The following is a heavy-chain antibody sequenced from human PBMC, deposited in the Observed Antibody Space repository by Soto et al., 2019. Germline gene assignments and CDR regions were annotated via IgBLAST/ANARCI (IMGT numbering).Heavy chain of an antibody. CDR2: ISSDSRYI. D-gene: IGHD3-3*01. V-gene: IGHV3-48*02. CDR3: ARIKFVEFLFINVDVYDMDV. J-gene: IGHJ6*02. Sequence: EVQLVESGGGLVQPGGSLRLSCAASGFTLSNYAVNWVRQAPGKGLEWVSYISSDSRYIYYGDSVKGRFTISRDNARNSVYLQMNSLRDEDTAVYYCARIKFVEFLFINVDVYDMDVWGQGTPVTVSS. CDR1: GFTLSNYA.